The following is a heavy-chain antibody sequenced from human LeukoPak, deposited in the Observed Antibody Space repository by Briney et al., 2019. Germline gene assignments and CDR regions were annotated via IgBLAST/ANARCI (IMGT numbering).Heavy chain of an antibody. V-gene: IGHV3-7*01. J-gene: IGHJ4*02. CDR3: ARDLAYSRLDY. CDR1: GLTFSSSW. Sequence: GGSLRLSCAVSGLTFSSSWMDWVRQAPGKGLEWVTSINPEGSEKYSADSVKGRFTISRDNAKNSLYLQMDSLRVEDTAFYYCARDLAYSRLDYWGQGMLVTVSS. CDR2: INPEGSEK. D-gene: IGHD5-18*01.